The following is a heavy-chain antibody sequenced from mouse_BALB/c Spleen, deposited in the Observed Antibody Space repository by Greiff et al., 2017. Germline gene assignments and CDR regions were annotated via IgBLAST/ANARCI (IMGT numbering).Heavy chain of an antibody. V-gene: IGHV3-2*02. CDR2: ISYSGST. J-gene: IGHJ4*01. CDR1: GYSITSDYA. Sequence: VQLKESGPGLVKPSQSLSLTCTVTGYSITSDYAWNWIRQFPGNKLEWMGYISYSGSTSYNPSLKSRISITRDTSKNQFFLQLNSVTTEDTATYYCAREITTASYAMDYWCQGTSVTVSS. CDR3: AREITTASYAMDY. D-gene: IGHD1-2*01.